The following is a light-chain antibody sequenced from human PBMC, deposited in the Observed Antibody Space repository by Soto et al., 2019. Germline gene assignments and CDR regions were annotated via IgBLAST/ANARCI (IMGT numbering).Light chain of an antibody. V-gene: IGKV3-20*01. CDR2: GAS. CDR3: QQYGSSTS. CDR1: QSVSSSY. Sequence: EIVLTQSPGTLSLSPGERATLSCRASQSVSSSYLAWYQQKPGQAPRLLIYGASSRATGIPDRFSGSGSGTDFTLTISRLEPEYFAVHYCQQYGSSTSFRQGTKVDIK. J-gene: IGKJ1*01.